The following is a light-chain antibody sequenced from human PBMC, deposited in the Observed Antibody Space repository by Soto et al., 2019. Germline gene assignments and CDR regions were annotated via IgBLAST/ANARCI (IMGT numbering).Light chain of an antibody. CDR3: YSYAGNYILV. CDR1: SSDVGGYNY. V-gene: IGLV2-11*01. Sequence: QSALTQPRSVSGSPGQSVTISCTGTSSDVGGYNYVSWYQQHPAKAPKLMIYDVSKRPSGVPDRFSGSKSGNTASLTISGLQAEDEADYYCYSYAGNYILVFGGGTKVTVL. J-gene: IGLJ2*01. CDR2: DVS.